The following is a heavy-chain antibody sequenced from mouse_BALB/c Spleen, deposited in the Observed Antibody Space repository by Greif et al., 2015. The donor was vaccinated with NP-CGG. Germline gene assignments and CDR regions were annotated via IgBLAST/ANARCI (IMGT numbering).Heavy chain of an antibody. CDR2: IDPENGNT. CDR3: ARYYGSSYEAWFAY. V-gene: IGHV14-1*02. Sequence: EVQLQQSGAELVRPGALVKLSCKASGFNIKDYYMHWVKQRPEQGLEWIGWIDPENGNTIYDPKFQGKASITADTSSNTAYLQLSSLTSEDTAVYYCARYYGSSYEAWFAYWGQGTLVTVSA. D-gene: IGHD1-1*01. J-gene: IGHJ3*01. CDR1: GFNIKDYY.